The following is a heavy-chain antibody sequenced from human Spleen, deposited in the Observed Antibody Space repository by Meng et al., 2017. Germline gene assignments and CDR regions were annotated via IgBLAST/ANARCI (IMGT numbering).Heavy chain of an antibody. V-gene: IGHV3-7*01. CDR2: IKQDGSEK. D-gene: IGHD3-10*01. CDR1: GFTFRSYW. CDR3: ARDRGLDYY. J-gene: IGHJ4*02. Sequence: GESLKISCAASGFTFRSYWMSWVRQAPGKGLEWVANIKQDGSEKYYVDSVKGRFTISRDNAKNSLYLQMNSLRAEDTAVYYCARDRGLDYYRGQGTLVTVSS.